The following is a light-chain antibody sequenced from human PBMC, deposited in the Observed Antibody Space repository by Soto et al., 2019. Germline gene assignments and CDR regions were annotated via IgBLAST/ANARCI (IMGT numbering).Light chain of an antibody. J-gene: IGLJ2*01. CDR3: LLYYGGAQV. CDR1: TGAVTSGYY. Sequence: VVTQEPSLTVSPGGTVTLTCASSTGAVTSGYYPNWFQQKPGQAPRALIYNTNNKHSWTPARFSGSLLGGKAALTLSGVQPEDEAEYYCLLYYGGAQVFGGGTKLTVL. V-gene: IGLV7-43*01. CDR2: NTN.